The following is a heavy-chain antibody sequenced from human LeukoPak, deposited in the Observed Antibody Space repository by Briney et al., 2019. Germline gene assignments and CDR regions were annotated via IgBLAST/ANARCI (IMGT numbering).Heavy chain of an antibody. CDR3: AADVLGASYRFDF. CDR2: IYYSGSS. J-gene: IGHJ4*02. Sequence: PSETLSLTCTVSGASIRSHYWSWIRQPPGKGLEWIGYIYYSGSSIYNPSLRSRVTMSLDTSKNQFSLKLSSVTAADTAVYYCAADVLGASYRFDFWGQGTLVTVSS. D-gene: IGHD4/OR15-4a*01. V-gene: IGHV4-59*08. CDR1: GASIRSHY.